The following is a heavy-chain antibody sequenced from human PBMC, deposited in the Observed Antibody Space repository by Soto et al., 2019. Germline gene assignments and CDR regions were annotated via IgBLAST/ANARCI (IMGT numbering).Heavy chain of an antibody. Sequence: GETLKISCTGSGYSFTSYWIGWLRQLPGKGLEWMGIIYPGDSDTRYSPSFQGQVTISADKSISTAYLQWSSLKASDTAMYYCARYVGADTATDAFDIRGQGTMVTVSS. CDR3: ARYVGADTATDAFDI. D-gene: IGHD5-18*01. CDR2: IYPGDSDT. CDR1: GYSFTSYW. J-gene: IGHJ3*02. V-gene: IGHV5-51*01.